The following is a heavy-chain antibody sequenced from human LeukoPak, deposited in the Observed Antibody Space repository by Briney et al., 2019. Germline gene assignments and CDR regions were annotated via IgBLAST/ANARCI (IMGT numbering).Heavy chain of an antibody. J-gene: IGHJ4*02. CDR1: GFTFSSYE. V-gene: IGHV3-48*03. Sequence: GGSLRPSCAASGFTFSSYEMNWVRQAPGKGLEWVSYISSSGSTIYYADSVKGRFTISRDNAKNSLYLQMNSLRAEDTAVYYCARDTALAPFDYWGQGTLVTVSS. CDR2: ISSSGSTI. CDR3: ARDTALAPFDY.